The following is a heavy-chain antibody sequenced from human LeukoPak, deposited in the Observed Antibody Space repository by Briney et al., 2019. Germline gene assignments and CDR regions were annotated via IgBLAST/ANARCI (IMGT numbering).Heavy chain of an antibody. D-gene: IGHD4-17*01. Sequence: EASVKVSCKASGYTFTSYYMHWVRQAPGQGLEWMGRIIPILGIANYAQKFQGRVTITADKSTSTAYMELSSLRSEDTAVYYCARWVPDYGDYVDAFDIWGQGTMVTVSS. CDR2: IIPILGIA. V-gene: IGHV1-69*02. CDR3: ARWVPDYGDYVDAFDI. CDR1: GYTFTSYY. J-gene: IGHJ3*02.